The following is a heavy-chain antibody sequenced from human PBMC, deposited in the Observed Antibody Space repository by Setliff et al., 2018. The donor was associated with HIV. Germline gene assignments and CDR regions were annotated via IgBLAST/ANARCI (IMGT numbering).Heavy chain of an antibody. CDR1: GGTFSSYA. CDR3: ARGQSQGYAYSGSYGAFDI. D-gene: IGHD1-26*01. CDR2: TIPMFGTR. V-gene: IGHV1-69*05. J-gene: IGHJ3*02. Sequence: ASVKVSCKASGGTFSSYAINWVRQAPGQGLEWMGGTIPMFGTRNYAQKFQGRVTITTDESTSTAYMELSSLRSEDTALYYCARGQSQGYAYSGSYGAFDIWGQGTMVTV.